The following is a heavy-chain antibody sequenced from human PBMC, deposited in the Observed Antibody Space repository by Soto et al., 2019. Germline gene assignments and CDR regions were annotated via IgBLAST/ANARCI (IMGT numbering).Heavy chain of an antibody. CDR2: IIPMFGTA. CDR1: GGTFSSYA. CDR3: ATSRPLRLELPGPIPWDALDI. V-gene: IGHV1-69*01. D-gene: IGHD5-12*01. J-gene: IGHJ3*02. Sequence: QVQLVQSGAELKKPGSSVKVACKASGGTFSSYAITWVRQAPGQGLEWMGGIIPMFGTAKYAQKFQGRVTITADETTSTDYMELSSLRSEDTAIYYCATSRPLRLELPGPIPWDALDIWGQGTMVTVSS.